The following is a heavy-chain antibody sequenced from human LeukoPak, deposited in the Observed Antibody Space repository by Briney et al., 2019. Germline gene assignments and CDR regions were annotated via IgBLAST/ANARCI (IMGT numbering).Heavy chain of an antibody. CDR1: GYTFINYG. Sequence: AASVKVSCKASGYTFINYGITWVRQAPGQGLEWMGWISAYNGNTNYAQKLQGRVTMITDTSTSTAYMEVTSLRSDDTAVYYCARDYYSGSYYGEYWGQGTLVTVSS. D-gene: IGHD1-26*01. CDR2: ISAYNGNT. V-gene: IGHV1-18*01. CDR3: ARDYYSGSYYGEY. J-gene: IGHJ4*02.